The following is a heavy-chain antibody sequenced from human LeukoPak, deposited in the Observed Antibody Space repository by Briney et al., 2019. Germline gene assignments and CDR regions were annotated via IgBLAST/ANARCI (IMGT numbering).Heavy chain of an antibody. CDR3: ARGPYSGMDV. D-gene: IGHD4-11*01. Sequence: GASVTVSCKASGYTFTSYGISWVRQAPGQGLEWTGWINTNTGNPAYAQGFTGRFVFSLDTSVSTAYLQISTLRAEDTAVYYCARGPYSGMDVWGQGTTVTVSS. V-gene: IGHV7-4-1*02. J-gene: IGHJ6*02. CDR1: GYTFTSYG. CDR2: INTNTGNP.